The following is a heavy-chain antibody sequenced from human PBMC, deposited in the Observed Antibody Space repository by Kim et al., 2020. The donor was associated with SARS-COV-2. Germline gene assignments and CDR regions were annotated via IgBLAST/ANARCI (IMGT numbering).Heavy chain of an antibody. CDR3: AGGWALGV. CDR1: GDSVSSNSAA. Sequence: SQTLSLTCAISGDSVSSNSAAWNWIRQSPSRGLEWLGRTYYRSEWHNDYAVSVKGRISFNADTSKNQFSLQLTSVTPEDTAVYFCAGGWALGVWGQGTTVTVSS. CDR2: TYYRSEWHN. D-gene: IGHD1-26*01. J-gene: IGHJ6*02. V-gene: IGHV6-1*01.